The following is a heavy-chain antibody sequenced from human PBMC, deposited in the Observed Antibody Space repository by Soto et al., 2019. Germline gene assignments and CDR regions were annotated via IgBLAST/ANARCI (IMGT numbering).Heavy chain of an antibody. J-gene: IGHJ3*02. V-gene: IGHV1-18*01. CDR3: ASVAIFGVVIGAFDI. D-gene: IGHD3-3*01. CDR1: VYTFTSYG. CDR2: ISAYNGNT. Sequence: SVKVSCKGSVYTFTSYGISWVRLAPGQGLEWMGWISAYNGNTNYAQKLQGRVTMTTDTSTSTAYMELRSLRSDDTAVYYCASVAIFGVVIGAFDIWGQGTMVTVS.